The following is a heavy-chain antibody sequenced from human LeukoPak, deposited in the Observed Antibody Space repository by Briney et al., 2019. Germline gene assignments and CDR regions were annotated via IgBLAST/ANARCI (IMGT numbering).Heavy chain of an antibody. CDR2: INPNSGGT. J-gene: IGHJ5*02. Sequence: ASVKVSCKASGYTFTGYYMHWVRQAPGQGLEWMGWINPNSGGTNYPQKFQGRVTMTRDTSISTAYMELSRLRSDDTAVYYCARGEYYDFWSGYYRFDPWGQGTLVTVSS. CDR3: ARGEYYDFWSGYYRFDP. V-gene: IGHV1-2*02. CDR1: GYTFTGYY. D-gene: IGHD3-3*01.